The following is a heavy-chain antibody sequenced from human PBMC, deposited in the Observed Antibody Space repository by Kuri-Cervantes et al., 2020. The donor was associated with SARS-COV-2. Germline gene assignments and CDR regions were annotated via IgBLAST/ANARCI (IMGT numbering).Heavy chain of an antibody. V-gene: IGHV4-38-2*02. J-gene: IGHJ4*02. Sequence: GSLRLPCTVSGYSISSGYYWGWIRQPPGKGLEWIGSIYHSGSTYYNPSLKSRVTISVDTSKNQFSLKLGSVTAADTAVYYCARVRAKVGGSVDYWGQGTLVTVSS. D-gene: IGHD4-23*01. CDR2: IYHSGST. CDR3: ARVRAKVGGSVDY. CDR1: GYSISSGYY.